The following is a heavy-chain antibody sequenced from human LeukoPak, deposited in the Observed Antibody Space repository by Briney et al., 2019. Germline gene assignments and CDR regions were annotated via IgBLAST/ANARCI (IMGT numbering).Heavy chain of an antibody. CDR3: ARDNCGGDCYHWYYYYMDV. Sequence: SETLSLTCTVSGGSISSGSYYWSWIRQPAGKGLEWIGRIYTSGSTNYNPSLKSRVTISVDTSKNQFSLKLSSVTAADTAVYYCARDNCGGDCYHWYYYYMDVWGKGTTVTVSS. CDR2: IYTSGST. V-gene: IGHV4-61*02. CDR1: GGSISSGSYY. D-gene: IGHD2-21*02. J-gene: IGHJ6*03.